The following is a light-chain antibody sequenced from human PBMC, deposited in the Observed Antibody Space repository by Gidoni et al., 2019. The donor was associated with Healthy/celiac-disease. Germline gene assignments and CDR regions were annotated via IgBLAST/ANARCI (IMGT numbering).Light chain of an antibody. CDR3: QQSYSTPRT. CDR1: QSISSY. Sequence: DIQMTQSPSSLSASVGDRVTITCRASQSISSYLNWYQQKPGKAPKLLIYAASILQSGVPSRFSGSVSGTDFTLTIRSLQPEDFATYYCQQSYSTPRTFGQGTKVEIK. CDR2: AAS. V-gene: IGKV1-39*01. J-gene: IGKJ1*01.